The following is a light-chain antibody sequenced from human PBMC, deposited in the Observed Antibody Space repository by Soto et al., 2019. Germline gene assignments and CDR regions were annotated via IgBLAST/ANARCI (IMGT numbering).Light chain of an antibody. V-gene: IGKV1-17*01. CDR3: LLHNSYPRT. CDR1: QGIRSD. J-gene: IGKJ1*01. Sequence: DIQMTQSPSSLSASVGDRVTITCRASQGIRSDLGWYQQKPGKAPRRLIYAASILQSGVPSRFSGSGSGTEFTLTINSLQPEDFATYYCLLHNSYPRTFGQGTKVEIK. CDR2: AAS.